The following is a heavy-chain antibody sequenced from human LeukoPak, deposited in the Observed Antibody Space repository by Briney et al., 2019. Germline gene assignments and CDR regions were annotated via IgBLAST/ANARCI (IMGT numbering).Heavy chain of an antibody. Sequence: PSETLSLTCTVSGDSISSSSFFWGWIRQPPGKGLEWIGAVYSENTYYNPSLKSRVSISVDTSKNKFSLTMSSVTAADTAVYFCARGLEVRARVGYHYYMDVWGKGTTVTVSS. V-gene: IGHV4-39*07. D-gene: IGHD1-26*01. CDR3: ARGLEVRARVGYHYYMDV. CDR1: GDSISSSSFF. J-gene: IGHJ6*03. CDR2: VYSENT.